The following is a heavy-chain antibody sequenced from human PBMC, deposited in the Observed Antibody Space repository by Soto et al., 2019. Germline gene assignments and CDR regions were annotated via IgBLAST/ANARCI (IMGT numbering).Heavy chain of an antibody. CDR1: GGSISSSSYY. J-gene: IGHJ4*02. D-gene: IGHD1-7*01. V-gene: IGHV4-39*01. CDR2: IYYSGNT. CDR3: ARGGYNWNYGLDY. Sequence: PSETLSLTCTVSGGSISSSSYYWGWIRQPPGKGLEWIGSIYYSGNTYYNPSLKSRVTISVDTSKNQFSLKLSSVTAADTAVYYCARGGYNWNYGLDYWGQGTLVTVSS.